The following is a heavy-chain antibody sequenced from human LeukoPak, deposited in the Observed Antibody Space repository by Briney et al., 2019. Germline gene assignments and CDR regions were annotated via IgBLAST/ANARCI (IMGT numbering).Heavy chain of an antibody. J-gene: IGHJ4*02. CDR2: FNPNSGDT. CDR3: AGEYCSGVTCRQGFDY. Sequence: ASVKVSCKASGYTFTDYYMHWVRQAPGQGLEWMGWFNPNSGDTNHAQIFQGRVTLTRDTSISTAYMELSSLRSDDSAVYYCAGEYCSGVTCRQGFDYWGQGTLVTVSS. V-gene: IGHV1-2*02. CDR1: GYTFTDYY. D-gene: IGHD2-15*01.